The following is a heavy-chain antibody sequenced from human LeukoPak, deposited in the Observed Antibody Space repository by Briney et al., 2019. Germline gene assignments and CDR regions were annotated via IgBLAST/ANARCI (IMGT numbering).Heavy chain of an antibody. CDR1: GGSISSYY. Sequence: PSETLSLTCTVSGGSISSYYWSWIRQPPGKGLEWIGYIYYSGSTNYNPSLKSRVTISVDTSKNQFSLKLSSVTAADTAVYYCARRSGTYHAFDIWGQGTMVTASS. D-gene: IGHD1-26*01. CDR3: ARRSGTYHAFDI. J-gene: IGHJ3*02. CDR2: IYYSGST. V-gene: IGHV4-59*08.